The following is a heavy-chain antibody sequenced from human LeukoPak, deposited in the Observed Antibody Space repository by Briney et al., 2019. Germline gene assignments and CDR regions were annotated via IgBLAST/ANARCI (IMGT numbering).Heavy chain of an antibody. J-gene: IGHJ6*03. CDR3: ARGSGAYYYGSYYMDV. CDR1: GGSISSYY. D-gene: IGHD3-10*01. Sequence: PSETLSLTCTVSGGSISSYYWSWIRQPPGKGLEWIGYIYYSGSTNYNPSLRSRATISLATSKNQFSLKLSSVTAADTAVYYCARGSGAYYYGSYYMDVWGKGTTVTISS. CDR2: IYYSGST. V-gene: IGHV4-59*01.